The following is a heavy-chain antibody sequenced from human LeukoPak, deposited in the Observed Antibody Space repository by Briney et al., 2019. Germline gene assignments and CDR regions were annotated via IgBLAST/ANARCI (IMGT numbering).Heavy chain of an antibody. D-gene: IGHD5-12*01. CDR2: IIPILGIA. CDR3: ASPERATRLYYGMDV. Sequence: SVKVSCKASGGTFSSYAISWVRQAPGQGLEWMERIIPILGIANYAQKFQGRVTITADKSTSTAYMELSSLRSEDTAVYYCASPERATRLYYGMDVWGQGTTVTVSS. J-gene: IGHJ6*02. V-gene: IGHV1-69*04. CDR1: GGTFSSYA.